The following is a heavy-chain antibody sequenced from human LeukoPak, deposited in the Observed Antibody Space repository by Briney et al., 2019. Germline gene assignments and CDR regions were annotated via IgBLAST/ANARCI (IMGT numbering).Heavy chain of an antibody. Sequence: GGSLRLSCEASGFTFSNYGIRWVRQAPGKGLEWVAVISYEGSNKDYADSVKGRFTISRDNSKNTLYLQMNSLRAEDTAVYYCANSISWEDYFYYYGMDVWGQGTTVTVSS. CDR1: GFTFSNYG. J-gene: IGHJ6*02. CDR3: ANSISWEDYFYYYGMDV. CDR2: ISYEGSNK. V-gene: IGHV3-30*18. D-gene: IGHD2-2*01.